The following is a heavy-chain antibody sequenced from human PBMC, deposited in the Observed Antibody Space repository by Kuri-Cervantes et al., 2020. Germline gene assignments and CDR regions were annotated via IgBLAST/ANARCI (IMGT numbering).Heavy chain of an antibody. Sequence: SETLSLTCAVSGYSISSGYYWGWIRQPPGKGLEWIGSIYHSGSTYYNPSLKCRVTISVDTSKNQFSLKLSSVTAADTAVYYCARDHRAVQDYWGQGTLVTVSS. CDR3: ARDHRAVQDY. D-gene: IGHD3-10*01. J-gene: IGHJ4*02. V-gene: IGHV4-38-2*01. CDR2: IYHSGST. CDR1: GYSISSGYY.